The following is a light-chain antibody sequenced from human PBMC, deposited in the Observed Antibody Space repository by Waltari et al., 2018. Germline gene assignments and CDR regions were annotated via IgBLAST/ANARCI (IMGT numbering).Light chain of an antibody. CDR3: QHYVRLPVS. J-gene: IGKJ1*01. CDR1: QRVGRS. V-gene: IGKV3-20*01. CDR2: GAP. Sequence: EIVLTHSPCTLSLSPGERATLSCRASQRVGRSLTWYQQKPGQAPRLLIHGAPSRATGIPDRFSGSGSGTDVSLTISRLEPEDFALYYCQHYVRLPVSFGQGTKVDIK.